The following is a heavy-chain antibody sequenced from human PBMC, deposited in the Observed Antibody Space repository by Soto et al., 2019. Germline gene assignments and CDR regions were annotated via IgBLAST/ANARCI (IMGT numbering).Heavy chain of an antibody. CDR3: GKLGGNYDGGRAC. J-gene: IGHJ4*02. Sequence: QPQLQESGPGLVKPSETLSLTCTVSGGSISISSFYWGWIRQPPGKGLEWIGNVYYRGRAYYNPSLNSRVIIIVDTAQDQIAPDLGPVTAGEQAVYLCGKLGGNYDGGRACWGQGTLVTVSS. D-gene: IGHD3-3*01. CDR1: GGSISISSFY. CDR2: VYYRGRA. V-gene: IGHV4-39*01.